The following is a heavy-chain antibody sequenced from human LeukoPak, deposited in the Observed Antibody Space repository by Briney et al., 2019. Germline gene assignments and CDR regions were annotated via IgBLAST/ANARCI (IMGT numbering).Heavy chain of an antibody. Sequence: GGSLRLSCAASGFSFSNYAMSWFRQAPGKGLEWVSGVSGSGGSTYYADSVKGRFTISRDNSKNTLYLQMNSLRAEDTAVYYCARDSPYGDYAGAFDYWGQGTLVTVSS. D-gene: IGHD4-17*01. J-gene: IGHJ4*02. CDR3: ARDSPYGDYAGAFDY. CDR2: VSGSGGST. CDR1: GFSFSNYA. V-gene: IGHV3-23*01.